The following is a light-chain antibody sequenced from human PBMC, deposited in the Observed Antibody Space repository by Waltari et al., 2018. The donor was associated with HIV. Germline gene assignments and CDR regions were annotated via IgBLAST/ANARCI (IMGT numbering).Light chain of an antibody. V-gene: IGKV4-1*01. Sequence: DIVMTQSTDSLPVSLGERATINCTSSRRLLYSSDNRNYLAWYQQKPRQPPKLLISWASTRESGVPDRFSGSGSGTAFTLPITRLQAEDVAVYHCQQYFRIPPTFGGGTKVDIK. J-gene: IGKJ4*01. CDR1: RRLLYSSDNRNY. CDR3: QQYFRIPPT. CDR2: WAS.